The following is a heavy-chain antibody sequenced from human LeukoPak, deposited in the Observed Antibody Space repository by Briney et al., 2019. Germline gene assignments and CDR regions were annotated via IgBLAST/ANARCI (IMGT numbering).Heavy chain of an antibody. CDR2: IVNDGKDI. CDR3: AKDQQAVSAAYYFDS. V-gene: IGHV3-30*18. D-gene: IGHD2-2*01. Sequence: GGSLRLSCAASGFIFSRYALHWVRQAPGKGLEWLAVIVNDGKDIKYADSVKGRFTMSRDNSKSALYLQMNSLRVEDTAVYYCAKDQQAVSAAYYFDSWGQGTLVTVSS. CDR1: GFIFSRYA. J-gene: IGHJ4*02.